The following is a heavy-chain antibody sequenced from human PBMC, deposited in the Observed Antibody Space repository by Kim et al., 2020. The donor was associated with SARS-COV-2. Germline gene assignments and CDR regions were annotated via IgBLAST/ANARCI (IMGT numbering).Heavy chain of an antibody. D-gene: IGHD6-25*01. V-gene: IGHV3-21*01. CDR1: GFTFSSYS. J-gene: IGHJ4*02. Sequence: GGSLRLSCAASGFTFSSYSMNWVRQAPGKGLEWVSSISSSSSYIYYADSVKGRFTISRDNAKNSLYLQMNSLRAEDTAVYYCAREDGSGGIDYWGQGTLVTVSS. CDR3: AREDGSGGIDY. CDR2: ISSSSSYI.